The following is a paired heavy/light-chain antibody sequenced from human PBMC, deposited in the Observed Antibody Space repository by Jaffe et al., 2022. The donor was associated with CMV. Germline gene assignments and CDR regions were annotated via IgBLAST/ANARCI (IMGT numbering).Light chain of an antibody. CDR3: NSRDSSAFRWV. CDR1: SLRRYY. CDR2: GKH. Sequence: SSELTQDPAVSVALGQTVRITCQGDSLRRYYASWYQQKPGQAPVLVFYGKHDRPSGIPDRFSGSSSGNTAALTITGAQAEDEADYYCNSRDSSAFRWVFGGGTKLTVL. V-gene: IGLV3-19*01. J-gene: IGLJ3*02.
Heavy chain of an antibody. D-gene: IGHD1-1*01. Sequence: QVQLVQSGAEVKKPGASVKVSCKASGNTITNYYMHWVRQAPGQGLEWMGLINPSGDSTWFAQQFQGRVTVTRDTSTSTIYMELSSLRSEDTAVYYCARDNSYSDNWWWFDPWGQGTLVTVSS. J-gene: IGHJ5*02. CDR2: INPSGDST. CDR1: GNTITNYY. CDR3: ARDNSYSDNWWWFDP. V-gene: IGHV1-46*01.